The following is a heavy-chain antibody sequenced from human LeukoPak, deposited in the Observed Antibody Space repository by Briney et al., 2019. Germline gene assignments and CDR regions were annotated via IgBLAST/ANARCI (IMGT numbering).Heavy chain of an antibody. CDR2: ISGDGSST. V-gene: IGHV3-43*02. Sequence: GGSLRLSCAASGFTFDDYAMHWVRQTPGKGLEWVSLISGDGSSTYYADSVKGRFTISRDNSKNSLYLQMNSLRTEDTAFYYCAKGGRDTAMATAYWGQGTLVTVSS. D-gene: IGHD5-18*01. J-gene: IGHJ4*02. CDR1: GFTFDDYA. CDR3: AKGGRDTAMATAY.